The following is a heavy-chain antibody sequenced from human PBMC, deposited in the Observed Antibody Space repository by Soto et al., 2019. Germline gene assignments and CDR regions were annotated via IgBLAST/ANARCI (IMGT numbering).Heavy chain of an antibody. V-gene: IGHV4-59*11. CDR1: GDAISRHY. J-gene: IGHJ2*01. Sequence: QVQLQESGPGLVKPSETLSLTCSVSGDAISRHYWSWIRQSPGKGLEWLGYFFHTGTALYNPSLKSRVSMSVDTSKNQFSLRLTSVLPADTAVYFCARNYGGNSQFFDLWGRGTLVTVSS. CDR3: ARNYGGNSQFFDL. CDR2: FFHTGTA. D-gene: IGHD4-17*01.